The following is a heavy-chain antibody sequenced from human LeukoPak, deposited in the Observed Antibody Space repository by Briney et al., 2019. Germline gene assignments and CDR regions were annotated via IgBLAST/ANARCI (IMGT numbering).Heavy chain of an antibody. V-gene: IGHV3-23*01. CDR3: AKSIVATIEGYYFDY. D-gene: IGHD5-12*01. J-gene: IGHJ4*02. CDR2: FSGRGGST. Sequence: GGSLRLSCAASGFTFDDYGASWVRQVPGRGLGWVSAFSGRGGSTYYADSVKGRFTISRDNSKNTLYLQMNSLRAEDTAVYYCAKSIVATIEGYYFDYWGQGTLVTVSS. CDR1: GFTFDDYG.